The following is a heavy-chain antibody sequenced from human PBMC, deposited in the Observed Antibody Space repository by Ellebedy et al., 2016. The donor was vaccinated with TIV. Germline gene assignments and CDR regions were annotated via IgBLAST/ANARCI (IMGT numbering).Heavy chain of an antibody. J-gene: IGHJ6*02. CDR3: ARSDIVVVVAAHYGMDV. CDR1: GGTFSSYA. V-gene: IGHV1-69*13. CDR2: IIPIFGTA. Sequence: SVKVSXXASGGTFSSYAISWVRQAPGQGLEWMGGIIPIFGTANYAQKFQGRVTITADESTSTAYMELSSLRSEDTAVYYCARSDIVVVVAAHYGMDVWGQGTTVTVSS. D-gene: IGHD2-15*01.